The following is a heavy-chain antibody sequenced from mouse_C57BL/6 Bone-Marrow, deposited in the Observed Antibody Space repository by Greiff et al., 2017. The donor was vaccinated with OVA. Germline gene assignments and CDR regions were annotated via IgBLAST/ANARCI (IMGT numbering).Heavy chain of an antibody. CDR3: ARAGFITTVDLDY. J-gene: IGHJ2*01. D-gene: IGHD1-1*01. CDR1: GYTFTSYW. V-gene: IGHV1-69*01. CDR2: IDPSDSYT. Sequence: VQLQQPGAELVMPGASVKLSCKASGYTFTSYWMHWVKQRPGQGLEWIGEIDPSDSYTNYNQKFKGKSTLTVDKSSSTAYMQLSSLTSEDSAVYYSARAGFITTVDLDYWGQGTTLTVSS.